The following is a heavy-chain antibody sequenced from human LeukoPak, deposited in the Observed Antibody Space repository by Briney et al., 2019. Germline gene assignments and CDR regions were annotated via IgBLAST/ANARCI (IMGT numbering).Heavy chain of an antibody. CDR3: ATDVTYYFDY. CDR1: GYTFTSYG. D-gene: IGHD5-18*01. Sequence: ASVNVSCKASGYTFTSYGISWVRQAPGQGLEWMGCFDPEDGETIYAQKFQGRDTMTEETSTDTAYMELSRLRSEDTAVYYCATDVTYYFDYWGQGTLVTVSS. J-gene: IGHJ4*02. V-gene: IGHV1-24*01. CDR2: FDPEDGET.